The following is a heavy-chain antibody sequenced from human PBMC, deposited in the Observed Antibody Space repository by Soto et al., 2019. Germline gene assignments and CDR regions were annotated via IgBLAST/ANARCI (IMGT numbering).Heavy chain of an antibody. CDR1: GFTFSSYA. Sequence: GGSLRLSCAASGFTFSSYAMSWVRQAPGKGLEWVSAISGSGGSTYYADSVKGRFTISRDDSKNTLFLQMDSLRVEDTAVYYCARDLGHFSRGSSYFDYWGQGTMVTVS. D-gene: IGHD2-15*01. CDR3: ARDLGHFSRGSSYFDY. CDR2: ISGSGGST. V-gene: IGHV3-23*01. J-gene: IGHJ4*02.